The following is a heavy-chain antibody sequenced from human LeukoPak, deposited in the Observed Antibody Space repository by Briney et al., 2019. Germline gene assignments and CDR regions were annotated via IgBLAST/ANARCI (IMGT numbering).Heavy chain of an antibody. Sequence: SETLSLTCTVSGGSISSYYWSWIRQPAGKGLEWIGRIYTSGSTNYNASLKSRVSMSVDTSKNQFSLKLSSVTAADTAVYYCARDFASIAARPEWWFDPWGQGTLVTVSS. J-gene: IGHJ5*02. V-gene: IGHV4-4*07. D-gene: IGHD6-6*01. CDR2: IYTSGST. CDR3: ARDFASIAARPEWWFDP. CDR1: GGSISSYY.